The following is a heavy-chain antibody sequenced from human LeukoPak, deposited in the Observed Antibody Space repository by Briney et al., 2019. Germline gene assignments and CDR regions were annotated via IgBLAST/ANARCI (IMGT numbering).Heavy chain of an antibody. D-gene: IGHD2-21*01. CDR1: GFTFVTSG. Sequence: GGSLRLSCAASGFTFVTSGMNWARQAPGKGLEWVATISYDGRRMYYADTVKGRFTISRDNSKNTLYLQMNSLRGDDTAVYYCTKQGDVLVAGIDYWGQGTQVTVSS. V-gene: IGHV3-30*18. CDR3: TKQGDVLVAGIDY. CDR2: ISYDGRRM. J-gene: IGHJ4*02.